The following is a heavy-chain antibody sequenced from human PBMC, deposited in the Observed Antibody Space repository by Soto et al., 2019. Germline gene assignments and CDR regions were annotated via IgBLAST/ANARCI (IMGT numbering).Heavy chain of an antibody. CDR2: IIPILGIA. D-gene: IGHD4-17*01. CDR3: AYSYGGNSEEFDY. CDR1: GGTFSSYT. V-gene: IGHV1-69*02. J-gene: IGHJ4*02. Sequence: QVQLVQSGAEVKKPGSSVKVSCKASGGTFSSYTISWVRQAPGQGLEWMGRIIPILGIANYAQKFQGRVTITADKSTSTAYMELSSLRSEDTAVYYCAYSYGGNSEEFDYWGQGTLVTVSS.